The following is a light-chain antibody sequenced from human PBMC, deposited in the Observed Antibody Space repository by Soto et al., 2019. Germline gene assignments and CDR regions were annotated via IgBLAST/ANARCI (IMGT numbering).Light chain of an antibody. J-gene: IGKJ1*01. CDR2: GAS. Sequence: EIVMTQSPATLSVSPGERATLSCRASQSVSSNLAWYQQKPGQAPRLLIYGASTRATGIPARFSVSGSGTEFTLTISSLQYEDFAVYYCQQYNNWPPLTFGQGTKVEIK. V-gene: IGKV3-15*01. CDR1: QSVSSN. CDR3: QQYNNWPPLT.